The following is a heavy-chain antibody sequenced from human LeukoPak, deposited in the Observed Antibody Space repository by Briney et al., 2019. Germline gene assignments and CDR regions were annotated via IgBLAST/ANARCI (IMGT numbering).Heavy chain of an antibody. CDR3: ARDGGLVRGVIIRGDYFDY. V-gene: IGHV3-48*03. D-gene: IGHD3-10*01. J-gene: IGHJ4*02. CDR2: ISRSGSSI. CDR1: GLTFSSHE. Sequence: GGSLRLSCAASGLTFSSHEMNWVRQAPGKGLEGGSYISRSGSSIYYADSVKGRFTISRDNAKNSLYLQVNSLRAEDTAVYYCARDGGLVRGVIIRGDYFDYWGQGTLVTVSS.